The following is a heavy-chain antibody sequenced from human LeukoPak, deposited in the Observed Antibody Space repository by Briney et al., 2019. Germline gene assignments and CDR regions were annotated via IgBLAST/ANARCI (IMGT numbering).Heavy chain of an antibody. J-gene: IGHJ4*02. Sequence: SGTLSLTCTVSGDSISSSNWWSWVRQPPGKGLEWIGEINHSGSTNYNPSLKSRVTISVDKSKNQLSLKQNSVAAADTAVYYCARTGRSTFDFWGQGTLVTVSS. V-gene: IGHV4-4*02. CDR1: GDSISSSNW. CDR3: ARTGRSTFDF. D-gene: IGHD5/OR15-5a*01. CDR2: INHSGST.